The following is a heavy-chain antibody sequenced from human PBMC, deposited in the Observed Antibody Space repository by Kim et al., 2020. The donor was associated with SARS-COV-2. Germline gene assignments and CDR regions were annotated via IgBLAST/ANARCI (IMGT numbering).Heavy chain of an antibody. CDR2: IYHSGST. CDR1: GGSISSSGNS. Sequence: SETLSLTCAVSGGSISSSGNSWSWIRQPPGKGLEWIGYIYHSGSTYYNPSLKSRVTISVDRSKNQFSLKLSSVTAADTAVYYCARGADYDILTGYYSFDYWGQGSLVTVSS. J-gene: IGHJ4*02. V-gene: IGHV4-30-2*01. CDR3: ARGADYDILTGYYSFDY. D-gene: IGHD3-9*01.